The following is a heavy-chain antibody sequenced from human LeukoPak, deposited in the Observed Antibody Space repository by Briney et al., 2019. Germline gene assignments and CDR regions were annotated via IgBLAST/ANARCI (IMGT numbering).Heavy chain of an antibody. V-gene: IGHV4-38-2*02. CDR1: GYSISSGYY. J-gene: IGHJ3*02. CDR2: IYHSGST. Sequence: SETLSLTCTVSGYSISSGYYWGWIRQPPGKGLEWIGSIYHSGSTYYNPSLKSRVTISVDTSKNQFSLKLSSVTAADTAVYYCARWSDCSGGSCYSGSDAFDIWGQETMVTVSS. D-gene: IGHD2-15*01. CDR3: ARWSDCSGGSCYSGSDAFDI.